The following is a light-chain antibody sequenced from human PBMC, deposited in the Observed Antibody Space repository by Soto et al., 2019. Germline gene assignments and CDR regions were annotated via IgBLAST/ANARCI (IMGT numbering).Light chain of an antibody. V-gene: IGLV1-40*01. J-gene: IGLJ2*01. Sequence: QPVLTQPPSVSGAPGQRVTISYTGSSSNIGAGYDVHWYQQLPGIAPKLLIYGNSNRPSGVPDRFSGSKSATSASLAITGLQAEDEADYYCHSYDSSLSGVVFGGGTKLTVL. CDR2: GNS. CDR3: HSYDSSLSGVV. CDR1: SSNIGAGYD.